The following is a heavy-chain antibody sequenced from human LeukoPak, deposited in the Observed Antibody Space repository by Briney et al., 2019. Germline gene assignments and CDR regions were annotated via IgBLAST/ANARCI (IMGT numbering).Heavy chain of an antibody. Sequence: PSETLSLTCSVSGYPIIRGYHWGWVRQVPGKGLEWIGSLSHDDNSSYQHPSLKSRVTMSVDTSKNQFSLKLRSVTAADTAIYYCVREEVGDFDNWAQGTLVIVSS. J-gene: IGHJ4*02. CDR2: LSHDDNS. CDR1: GYPIIRGYH. D-gene: IGHD1-26*01. CDR3: VREEVGDFDN. V-gene: IGHV4-38-2*02.